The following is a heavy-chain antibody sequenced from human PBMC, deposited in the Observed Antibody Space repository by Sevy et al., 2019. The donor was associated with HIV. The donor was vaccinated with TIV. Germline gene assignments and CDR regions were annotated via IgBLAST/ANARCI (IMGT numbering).Heavy chain of an antibody. CDR1: GGSFSGYY. J-gene: IGHJ4*02. D-gene: IGHD6-19*01. Sequence: SETLSLTCAVYGGSFSGYYWSWIRQPPGKGLEWIGEINHSGSTNYNPSLKSRVTISVDTSKNQFSLKLSSVTAADTAVYYCASWAVAGTGYFHYWGQGTLVTVSS. CDR3: ASWAVAGTGYFHY. V-gene: IGHV4-34*01. CDR2: INHSGST.